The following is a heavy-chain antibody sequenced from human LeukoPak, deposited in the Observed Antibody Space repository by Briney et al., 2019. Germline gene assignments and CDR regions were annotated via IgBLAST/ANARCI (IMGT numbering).Heavy chain of an antibody. CDR3: ARAGTDYYGSGSYPY. J-gene: IGHJ4*02. CDR1: GGSFSGYY. CDR2: INHSGST. D-gene: IGHD3-10*01. Sequence: KPSETLSLTCAVYGGSFSGYYWSWIRQPPGKGLEWIGEINHSGSTNYNPSLKSRVTISVDTSKNQFSLKLSSVTAADTAVYYCARAGTDYYGSGSYPYWGQGTLVTVSS. V-gene: IGHV4-34*01.